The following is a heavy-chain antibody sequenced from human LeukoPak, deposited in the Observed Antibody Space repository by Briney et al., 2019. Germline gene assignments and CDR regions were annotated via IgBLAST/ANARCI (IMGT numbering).Heavy chain of an antibody. Sequence: PGGSLRLSCAASGFTFSSYSMNWVRQAPGKGLEWVSYISSSSSTIYYADSVKGRFTISRDNSKNTLYLQMNSLRADDTAVYYCAKVWWEPRPAFDIWGQGTMVTVSS. CDR1: GFTFSSYS. CDR3: AKVWWEPRPAFDI. D-gene: IGHD1-26*01. CDR2: ISSSSSTI. J-gene: IGHJ3*02. V-gene: IGHV3-48*01.